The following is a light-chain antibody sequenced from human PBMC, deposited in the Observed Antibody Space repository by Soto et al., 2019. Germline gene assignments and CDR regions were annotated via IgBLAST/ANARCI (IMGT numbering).Light chain of an antibody. CDR2: CAV. CDR3: HQYHAWPPGT. V-gene: IGKV3-15*01. Sequence: EIVMTQSPATLSVSPGERATLSCRASQSVTSSLAWYQQNPGQAPRLLIYCAVTRATAILARCSGSGSGTEFTLTINSLQSAEYAVYYCHQYHAWPPGTFGQGTKVEIK. CDR1: QSVTSS. J-gene: IGKJ1*01.